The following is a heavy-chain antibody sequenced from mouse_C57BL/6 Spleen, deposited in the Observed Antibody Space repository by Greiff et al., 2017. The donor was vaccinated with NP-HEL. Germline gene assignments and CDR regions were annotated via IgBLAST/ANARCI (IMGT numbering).Heavy chain of an antibody. V-gene: IGHV3-6*01. D-gene: IGHD2-4*01. CDR3: ARRGSYDYPWFAY. J-gene: IGHJ3*01. Sequence: EVKLQESGPGLVKPSQSLSLTCSVTGYSITSGYYWNWIRQFPGNKLEWMGYISYDGSNNYNPSLKNRISITRDTSKNQFFLKLNSVTTEDTATYYCARRGSYDYPWFAYWGQGTLVTVSA. CDR2: ISYDGSN. CDR1: GYSITSGYY.